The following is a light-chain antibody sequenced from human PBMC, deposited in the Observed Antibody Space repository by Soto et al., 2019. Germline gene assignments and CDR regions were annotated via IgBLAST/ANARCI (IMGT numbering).Light chain of an antibody. CDR3: QQYGSSRT. Sequence: EIVLTQSRGTLSLSPGERATLSCRASQSVSSSYLAWYQQTPGQAPRLLIYGASSRATGIPDRFSGSGSGTDFTLTISRLEPEDFAVYYCQQYGSSRTFGQGTKVEIK. CDR1: QSVSSSY. CDR2: GAS. V-gene: IGKV3-20*01. J-gene: IGKJ1*01.